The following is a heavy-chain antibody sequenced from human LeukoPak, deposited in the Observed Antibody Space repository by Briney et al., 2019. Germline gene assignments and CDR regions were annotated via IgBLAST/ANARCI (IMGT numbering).Heavy chain of an antibody. Sequence: SVKVSCKASGGTFSSYAISWVRQAPGQGLEWMGGIIPIFGTANYAQKFQGRVTITTDEPTSTAYMELSSLRSEDTAVYYCARVGSIAARYYYMDVWGKGTTVTVSS. J-gene: IGHJ6*03. V-gene: IGHV1-69*05. CDR2: IIPIFGTA. CDR1: GGTFSSYA. D-gene: IGHD6-6*01. CDR3: ARVGSIAARYYYMDV.